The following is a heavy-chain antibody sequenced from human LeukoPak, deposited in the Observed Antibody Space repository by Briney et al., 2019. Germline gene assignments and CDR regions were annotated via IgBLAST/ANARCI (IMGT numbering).Heavy chain of an antibody. V-gene: IGHV3-64*01. D-gene: IGHD3-10*01. CDR1: GLTFSSYT. Sequence: PGGSLRLSCAASGLTFSSYTMHWVRQAPGKGLEYVSAISSNGGSTYYANSVKGRFTISRDNSKNTLYLQMGSLRAEDMAVYYCARDQGGSGNNFDYWGQGTLVTVSS. CDR2: ISSNGGST. J-gene: IGHJ4*02. CDR3: ARDQGGSGNNFDY.